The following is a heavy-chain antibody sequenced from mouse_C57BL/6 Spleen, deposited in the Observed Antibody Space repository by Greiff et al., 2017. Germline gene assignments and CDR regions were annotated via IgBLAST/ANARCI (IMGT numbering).Heavy chain of an antibody. CDR2: ISSGGDYN. J-gene: IGHJ2*01. CDR3: TRVSDYDPFFDY. Sequence: EVMLVESGEGLVKPGGSLKLSCAASGFTFSSYAMSWVRQTPEKRLEWVAYISSGGDYNYSADTVKGRFTISRDNARNTLYLQMSSLRAEDTAMYYWTRVSDYDPFFDYWGQGTTLTVSS. CDR1: GFTFSSYA. D-gene: IGHD2-4*01. V-gene: IGHV5-9-1*02.